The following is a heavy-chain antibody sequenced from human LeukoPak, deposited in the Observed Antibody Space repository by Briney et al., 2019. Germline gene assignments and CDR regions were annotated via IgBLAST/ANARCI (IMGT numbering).Heavy chain of an antibody. J-gene: IGHJ5*02. CDR2: ISSSSYI. V-gene: IGHV3-21*01. D-gene: IGHD2-2*01. CDR3: ARDSTSMGNWFDP. CDR1: GFTFSSYH. Sequence: GGSLRLSCAASGFTFSSYHMNWVRQAPGKGLEWVSSISSSSYIYYADSVKGRFIISRDNAKNSLYLQMNSLRAEDTAVYYCARDSTSMGNWFDPWGQGILVTVSS.